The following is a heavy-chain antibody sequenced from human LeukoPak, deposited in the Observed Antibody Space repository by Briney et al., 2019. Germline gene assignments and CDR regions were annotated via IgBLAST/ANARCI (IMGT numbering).Heavy chain of an antibody. CDR2: TGRGGGAT. V-gene: IGHV3-23*01. D-gene: IGHD3-10*01. CDR3: AKHYYDSGRWTFDI. Sequence: PGGSLRLSCAASGFTFSSYAMSWVRQSPGKGLEWVSVTGRGGGATYYADSVKGRFTISRDNSKNTLYLQMNSLRAEDTAVYYCAKHYYDSGRWTFDIWGQGTTVTVSS. CDR1: GFTFSSYA. J-gene: IGHJ3*02.